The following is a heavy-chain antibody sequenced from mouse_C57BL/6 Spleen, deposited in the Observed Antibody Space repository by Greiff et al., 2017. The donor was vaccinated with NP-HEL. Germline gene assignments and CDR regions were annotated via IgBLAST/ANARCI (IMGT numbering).Heavy chain of an antibody. CDR1: GYTFTSYW. J-gene: IGHJ2*01. CDR3: AGSPLVTTVHFDY. CDR2: IYPGSGST. Sequence: QLQQSGAELVKPGASVKMSCKASGYTFTSYWITWVKQRPGQGLEWIGDIYPGSGSTNYNEKFKSKATLTVDTSSSTAYMQLSSLTSADSAVYYCAGSPLVTTVHFDYWGQGTTLTVSS. V-gene: IGHV1-55*01. D-gene: IGHD1-1*01.